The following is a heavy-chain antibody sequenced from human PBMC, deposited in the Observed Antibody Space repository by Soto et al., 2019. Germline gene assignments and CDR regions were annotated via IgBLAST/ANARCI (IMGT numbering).Heavy chain of an antibody. D-gene: IGHD2-21*02. CDR3: ARERVAYCGGDCYSALDY. CDR1: GFTFSSYG. V-gene: IGHV3-33*01. Sequence: QVQLVESGGGVVQPGRSLRLSCAASGFTFSSYGMHWVRQAPGKGLEWVAVIWYDGSNKYYADSVKGRFTISRDNSKNTLYLQMNSLRAEDTAVYYCARERVAYCGGDCYSALDYWGQGTLVTVSS. J-gene: IGHJ4*02. CDR2: IWYDGSNK.